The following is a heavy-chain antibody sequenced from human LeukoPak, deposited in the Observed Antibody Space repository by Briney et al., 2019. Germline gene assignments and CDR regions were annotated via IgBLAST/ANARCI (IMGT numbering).Heavy chain of an antibody. CDR2: IFYSGNT. J-gene: IGHJ4*02. CDR3: ARHREDIVVVPFDY. V-gene: IGHV4-39*01. CDR1: GGSISSRSYY. D-gene: IGHD2-2*01. Sequence: SETLSLTCTVSGGSISSRSYYRGWVRQPPGRGLEWIGSIFYSGNTYYNPSLRSRLTMSVDTSKKHYSLKLSDVTATDTAIYYCARHREDIVVVPFDYWGQGTLVIVSS.